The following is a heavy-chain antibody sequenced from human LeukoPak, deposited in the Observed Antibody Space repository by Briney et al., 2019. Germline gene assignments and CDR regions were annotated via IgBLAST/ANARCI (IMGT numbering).Heavy chain of an antibody. CDR2: IYYSGST. D-gene: IGHD3-10*01. CDR3: ARSGPGERITMVRGVIIKQRKRGFDP. CDR1: GGSISSSSYY. V-gene: IGHV4-39*07. Sequence: SETLSLTCTVSGGSISSSSYYWGWIRQPPGKGLEWIGNIYYSGSTYYNPSLKSRVTISVDTSKNQFSLKLSSVTAADTAVYYCARSGPGERITMVRGVIIKQRKRGFDPWGQGTLVTVSS. J-gene: IGHJ5*02.